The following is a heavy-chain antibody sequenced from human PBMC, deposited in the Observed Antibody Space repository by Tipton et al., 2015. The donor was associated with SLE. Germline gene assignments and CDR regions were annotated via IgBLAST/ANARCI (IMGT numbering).Heavy chain of an antibody. CDR2: IHNSGST. V-gene: IGHV4-4*09. D-gene: IGHD3-10*01. J-gene: IGHJ3*02. CDR1: GGSISSLY. CDR3: ARATDFGSGSFSTFDI. Sequence: TLSLTCTVSGGSISSLYWCWFRQPPGKGLEWIGYIHNSGSTHYIPSLKSRASMSVDMSNNHFSLKLTSVTAADTAVYFCARATDFGSGSFSTFDIWGQGTMVTVSS.